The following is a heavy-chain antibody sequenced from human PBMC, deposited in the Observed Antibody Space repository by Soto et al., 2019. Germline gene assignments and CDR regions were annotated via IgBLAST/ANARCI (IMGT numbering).Heavy chain of an antibody. D-gene: IGHD2-2*01. CDR1: GFTFSSYS. V-gene: IGHV3-21*04. Sequence: GGSLRLSCAASGFTFSSYSMNWVRQAPGKGLEWVSSISSSSRYIYYVDSVKGRFTISRDNAKNSLSLQMNSLRAEDTALYYCAKDTYSRSWYFWGQGTLVTVSS. CDR3: AKDTYSRSWYF. J-gene: IGHJ4*02. CDR2: ISSSSRYI.